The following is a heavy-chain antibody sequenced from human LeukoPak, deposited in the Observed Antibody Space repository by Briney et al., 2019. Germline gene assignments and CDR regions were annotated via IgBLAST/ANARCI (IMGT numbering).Heavy chain of an antibody. Sequence: SETLSLTCTVSGGSISSYYWSWIRQPPGKGLEWIGYIYYSGSTNYNPSLKSRVTISVDTSKNQFSLKLSSVTAADTAVYYCAREKEGVYSSSWYVWFDPWGQGTLVTVSS. D-gene: IGHD6-13*01. CDR3: AREKEGVYSSSWYVWFDP. CDR2: IYYSGST. V-gene: IGHV4-59*01. J-gene: IGHJ5*02. CDR1: GGSISSYY.